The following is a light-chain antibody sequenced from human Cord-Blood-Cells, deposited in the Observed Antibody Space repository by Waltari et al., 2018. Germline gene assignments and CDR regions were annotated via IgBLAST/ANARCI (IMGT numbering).Light chain of an antibody. J-gene: IGLJ1*01. CDR1: SSDVGSYNL. Sequence: QSALTQPASVSGSPGQSITISCTGTSSDVGSYNLVSWDQQHPGKAPKLMIYEGSKRPSGVSNRFSGSKSGNTDSLTISGLQAEDEADYYCCSYAGSSTYVFGTGTKVTVL. CDR2: EGS. V-gene: IGLV2-23*01. CDR3: CSYAGSSTYV.